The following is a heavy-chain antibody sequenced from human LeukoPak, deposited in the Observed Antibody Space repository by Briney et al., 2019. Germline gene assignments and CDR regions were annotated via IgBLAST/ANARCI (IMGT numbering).Heavy chain of an antibody. CDR1: GFTFSSYG. CDR2: ISGSGGST. Sequence: GGSLRLSCAASGFTFSSYGMSWVRQAPGKGLEWVSAISGSGGSTYYADSVKGRFTISRDNSKNTLYLQMNSLRAEATAVYYXXXTSRDYDSSGSFGYWGQGTLVTVSS. D-gene: IGHD3-22*01. CDR3: XXTSRDYDSSGSFGY. J-gene: IGHJ4*02. V-gene: IGHV3-23*01.